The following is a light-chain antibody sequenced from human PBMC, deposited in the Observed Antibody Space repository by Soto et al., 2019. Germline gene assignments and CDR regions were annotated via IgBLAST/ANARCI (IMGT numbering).Light chain of an antibody. V-gene: IGLV2-14*01. CDR3: SSYTSSSTRV. J-gene: IGLJ1*01. CDR1: SSDVGGYNY. CDR2: DVS. Sequence: ALTQPASVSGSPGQSITISCTGTSSDVGGYNYVSWYQQHPGKAPKLMIFDVSNRPSGVSNRFSGSKSGNTASLTISGLQAEDEADYYCSSYTSSSTRVFGTGTKVTVL.